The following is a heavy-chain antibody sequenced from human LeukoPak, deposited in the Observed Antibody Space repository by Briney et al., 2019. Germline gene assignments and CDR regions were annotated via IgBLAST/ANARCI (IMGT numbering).Heavy chain of an antibody. V-gene: IGHV3-23*01. CDR2: ISCSCDST. Sequence: PGGTLRLSCAASGFTFSNYAMSWVRQAPGKGLEGGSHISCSCDSTNYAYGVKGGFTISRDNSKNTLYLQMNSLRAEDTSRYYCAKSRGSYWVPEFDYWGQGTLVTVSS. D-gene: IGHD1-26*01. CDR3: AKSRGSYWVPEFDY. CDR1: GFTFSNYA. J-gene: IGHJ4*02.